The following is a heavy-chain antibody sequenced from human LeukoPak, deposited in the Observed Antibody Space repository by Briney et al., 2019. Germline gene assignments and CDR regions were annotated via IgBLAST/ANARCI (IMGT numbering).Heavy chain of an antibody. V-gene: IGHV1-18*01. Sequence: ASVKVSCKASGYSFASYGFSWVRQAPGQGLEWMGWINNYDAKTNYAQKSQGRVTLTTDISTSTGYMELRSLRSHDTAVYYCAREVDSGGFRPEGYWGQGTQVTVSS. CDR2: INNYDAKT. J-gene: IGHJ4*02. D-gene: IGHD1-26*01. CDR1: GYSFASYG. CDR3: AREVDSGGFRPEGY.